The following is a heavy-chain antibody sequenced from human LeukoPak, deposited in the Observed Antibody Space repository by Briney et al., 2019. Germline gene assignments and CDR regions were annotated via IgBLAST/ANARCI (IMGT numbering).Heavy chain of an antibody. CDR2: IIPILGIA. J-gene: IGHJ6*03. CDR3: ARSNLELRYYYYMDV. D-gene: IGHD1-7*01. V-gene: IGHV1-69*02. CDR1: GGTFSSYT. Sequence: GASVKVSCKASGGTFSSYTISWVRQAPGQGLEWIGRIIPILGIANYAQKFQGRVTITADKSTSTAYMELSSLRSEDTAVYYCARSNLELRYYYYMDVWGKGTTVTVSS.